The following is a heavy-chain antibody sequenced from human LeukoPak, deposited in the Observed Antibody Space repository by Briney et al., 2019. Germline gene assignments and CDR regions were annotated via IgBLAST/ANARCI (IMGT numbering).Heavy chain of an antibody. CDR1: GFTISSYG. D-gene: IGHD6-19*01. V-gene: IGHV3-30*02. CDR2: IHSDGINK. Sequence: GGSLRLSCAASGFTISSYGMHWVRQAPGKGLEGVAFIHSDGINKYYPDSVKGRLTISRDNSKNTLYLQMNNLRAEDTAVYYCAHSSLSTWGQGTLVTVSS. J-gene: IGHJ4*02. CDR3: AHSSLST.